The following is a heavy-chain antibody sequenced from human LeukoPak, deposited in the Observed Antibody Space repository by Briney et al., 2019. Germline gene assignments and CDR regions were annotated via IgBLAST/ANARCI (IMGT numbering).Heavy chain of an antibody. Sequence: GRSLRLSCAASGFTFSSYGMHWVRQAPGKGLEWVAVIWHDGSAKFYVDSVRGRFSISRDGSKNTLYLQMNSLRAEDTALYYCAKDNRGGWSGYFDYWGRGTLVTVSS. CDR1: GFTFSSYG. CDR3: AKDNRGGWSGYFDY. V-gene: IGHV3-33*06. J-gene: IGHJ4*02. D-gene: IGHD6-19*01. CDR2: IWHDGSAK.